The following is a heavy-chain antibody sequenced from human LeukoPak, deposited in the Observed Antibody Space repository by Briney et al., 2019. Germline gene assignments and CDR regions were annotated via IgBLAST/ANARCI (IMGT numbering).Heavy chain of an antibody. Sequence: ASVKVSCKASGYTFTGYYMHWVRQAPGQGLEWMGWINPNSGGTNYAQKFQGRVTMTRDTSISTAYMELGRLRSDDTAVYYCARPSLEVTAANGMDVWGQGTTVTVSS. CDR3: ARPSLEVTAANGMDV. D-gene: IGHD2-2*01. CDR1: GYTFTGYY. CDR2: INPNSGGT. J-gene: IGHJ6*02. V-gene: IGHV1-2*02.